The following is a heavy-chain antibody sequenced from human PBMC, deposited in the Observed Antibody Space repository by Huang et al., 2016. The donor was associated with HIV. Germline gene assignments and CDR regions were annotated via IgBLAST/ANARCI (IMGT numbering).Heavy chain of an antibody. D-gene: IGHD4-17*01. CDR3: ARSAYGDLDY. CDR1: GYTFTNYD. J-gene: IGHJ4*02. V-gene: IGHV1-8*02. CDR2: MKQNTGNT. Sequence: QVHLVQSGAEVKKPGASVKVSCKASGYTFTNYDINWVRQAPGRGLEGMGWMKQNTGNTGVAQSIQSRVTMTRKTSRATAYMELTGLTSEDMAVYYCARSAYGDLDYWGLGTLVSVSS.